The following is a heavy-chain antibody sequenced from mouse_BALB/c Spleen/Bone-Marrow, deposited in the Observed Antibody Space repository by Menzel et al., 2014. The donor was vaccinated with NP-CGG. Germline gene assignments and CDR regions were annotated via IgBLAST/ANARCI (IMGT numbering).Heavy chain of an antibody. V-gene: IGHV14-3*02. CDR2: IDPANGNT. CDR3: ASYYYGSSGFAY. CDR1: GFNIKDTY. Sequence: SGAKLVKPGASVKLSCTASGFNIKDTYMHWVKQRPEQGLEWIGRIDPANGNTKYDPKFQGKATITADTSSNTAYLQLSSLTSEDTAVYYCASYYYGSSGFAYWGQGTLVTVSA. J-gene: IGHJ3*01. D-gene: IGHD1-1*01.